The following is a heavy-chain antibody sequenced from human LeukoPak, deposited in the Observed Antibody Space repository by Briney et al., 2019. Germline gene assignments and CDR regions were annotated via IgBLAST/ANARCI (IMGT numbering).Heavy chain of an antibody. Sequence: GGSLRLSCAASGFTFTSYEMNWVRQSPGPGLKWFSYISSSGSTIYYEDSVKGRFTISRDNAKNSLYLQMNSLRAEDTAVYYCARGRTYYYDSSGYLNWFDPWGQGTLVTVSS. CDR1: GFTFTSYE. CDR3: ARGRTYYYDSSGYLNWFDP. D-gene: IGHD3-22*01. V-gene: IGHV3-48*03. CDR2: ISSSGSTI. J-gene: IGHJ5*02.